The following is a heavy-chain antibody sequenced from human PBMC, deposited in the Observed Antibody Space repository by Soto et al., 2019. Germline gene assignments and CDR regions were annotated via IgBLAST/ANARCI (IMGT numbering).Heavy chain of an antibody. CDR3: ARDFGSGQSWFDP. CDR2: IWYDGSNK. CDR1: GFTFSSYG. J-gene: IGHJ5*02. D-gene: IGHD3-10*01. Sequence: QVQLVESGGGVVQPGRSLRLSCAASGFTFSSYGMRWVRQAPGKGLEWVAVIWYDGSNKYYADSVKGRFTISRDKSKNTLYLQMNSLRAEDTAVYYCARDFGSGQSWFDPWGQGTLVTVSS. V-gene: IGHV3-33*01.